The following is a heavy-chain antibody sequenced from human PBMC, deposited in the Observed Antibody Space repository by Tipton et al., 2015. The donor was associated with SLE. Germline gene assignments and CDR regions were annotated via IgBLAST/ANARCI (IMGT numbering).Heavy chain of an antibody. CDR3: ARGSSNFDS. CDR1: GFSITSGFN. J-gene: IGHJ4*02. Sequence: TLSLTCTVSGFSITSGFNWGWIRQPPGKGLAWIGIIYHSGYTSYNPSLKSRVTISVDTSKNQFSLRLSSVTAADTAIYYCARGSSNFDSWGQGTLVTVSS. CDR2: IYHSGYT. D-gene: IGHD2-2*01. V-gene: IGHV4-38-2*02.